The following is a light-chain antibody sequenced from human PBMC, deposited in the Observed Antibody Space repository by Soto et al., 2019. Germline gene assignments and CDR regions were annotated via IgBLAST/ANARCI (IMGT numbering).Light chain of an antibody. CDR3: SSYRTISTLV. J-gene: IGLJ3*02. V-gene: IGLV2-14*01. CDR1: STDIGGYRY. Sequence: LTQPASVSGSPGQSITISCTGTSTDIGGYRYVSWYQQHPGKVPKLIIYEVNNRPSGVSDRFSGSKSDNTASLTISGLQAEDEADYYCSSYRTISTLVFGGGTKVTV. CDR2: EVN.